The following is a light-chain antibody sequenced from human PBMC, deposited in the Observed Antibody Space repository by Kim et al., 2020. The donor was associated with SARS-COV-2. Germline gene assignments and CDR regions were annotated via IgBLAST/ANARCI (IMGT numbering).Light chain of an antibody. CDR3: QQYGSSPMVT. CDR1: QSVSSSY. Sequence: PGEGATLSCRASQSVSSSYLAWYQQKPGQAPRLLIYGASSRATGIPDRFSGSGSGTDFTLTISRLEPEDFAVYYCQQYGSSPMVTFGPGTKVDIK. J-gene: IGKJ3*01. CDR2: GAS. V-gene: IGKV3-20*01.